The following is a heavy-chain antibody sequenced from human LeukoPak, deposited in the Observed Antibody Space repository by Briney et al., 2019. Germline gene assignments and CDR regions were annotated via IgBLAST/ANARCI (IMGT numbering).Heavy chain of an antibody. Sequence: ASVKVSCKASGYTFTSYYMHWVRQAPGQGLEWMGIINPSGGSTSYAQKFQGRVTMTRDTSTSTVYMELSSLRSEDTAVYYCARGGHDYGGNRPYYFDYWGQGTLVTVSS. CDR3: ARGGHDYGGNRPYYFDY. CDR2: INPSGGST. V-gene: IGHV1-46*01. J-gene: IGHJ4*02. CDR1: GYTFTSYY. D-gene: IGHD4-23*01.